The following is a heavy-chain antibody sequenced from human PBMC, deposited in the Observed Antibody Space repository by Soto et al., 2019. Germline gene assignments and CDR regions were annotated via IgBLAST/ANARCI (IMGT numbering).Heavy chain of an antibody. CDR3: ARGHPLYWSSTSCPSWVSFHP. Sequence: ASVKVSCKASGYTFTSYGISWVRQAPGQGLEWMGWISAYNGNTNYAQKLQGRVTMTTDTSTSTAYMELSSLRSEDTAVYYCARGHPLYWSSTSCPSWVSFHPWGQATLVTGSS. J-gene: IGHJ5*02. CDR1: GYTFTSYG. CDR2: ISAYNGNT. V-gene: IGHV1-18*01. D-gene: IGHD2-2*01.